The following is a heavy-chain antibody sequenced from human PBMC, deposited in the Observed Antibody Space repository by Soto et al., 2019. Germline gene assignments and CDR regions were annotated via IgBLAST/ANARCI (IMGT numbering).Heavy chain of an antibody. CDR2: IKQDGSDK. Sequence: EVQLVESGGGLVQPGGSLILSCEASGFTFSTYWMSWVRQAPGKGLEWVATIKQDGSDKYYVDSVRGRFNISRDNAESSLYLQMSSLRAEDTAVYYCVRGCGRSSCPYDLDVWGKATTVIVSS. V-gene: IGHV3-7*01. J-gene: IGHJ6*03. CDR3: VRGCGRSSCPYDLDV. D-gene: IGHD2-2*01. CDR1: GFTFSTYW.